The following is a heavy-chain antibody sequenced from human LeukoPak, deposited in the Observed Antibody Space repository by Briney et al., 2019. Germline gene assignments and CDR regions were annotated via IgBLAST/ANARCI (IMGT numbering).Heavy chain of an antibody. D-gene: IGHD3-9*01. Sequence: GGSLRLSCAASGFTFDDYGMSWVRQAPGKGLEWVSGINWNGGSTVYADSVKGGFTISRDNAKNSLYLQMNSLRAEDTALYYCARVDPVLRYFDGQGALYFDYWGQGTLVTVSS. CDR3: ARVDPVLRYFDGQGALYFDY. CDR2: INWNGGST. CDR1: GFTFDDYG. V-gene: IGHV3-20*04. J-gene: IGHJ4*02.